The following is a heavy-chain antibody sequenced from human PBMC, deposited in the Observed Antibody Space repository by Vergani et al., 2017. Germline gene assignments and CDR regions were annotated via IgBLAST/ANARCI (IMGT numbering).Heavy chain of an antibody. V-gene: IGHV3-23*01. CDR3: AKDKMGAWRARNWYFDL. J-gene: IGHJ2*01. D-gene: IGHD3-16*01. CDR1: GFTFSSYA. CDR2: ISGSGGST. Sequence: EVQLLESGGGLVQPGGSLRLSCAASGFTFSSYAMSWVRQAPGKGLEWVSAISGSGGSTYYADSVKGRFTISRDNSKNTLYLQMNSLRAEDTAVYYCAKDKMGAWRARNWYFDLWGRGNLVTVSS.